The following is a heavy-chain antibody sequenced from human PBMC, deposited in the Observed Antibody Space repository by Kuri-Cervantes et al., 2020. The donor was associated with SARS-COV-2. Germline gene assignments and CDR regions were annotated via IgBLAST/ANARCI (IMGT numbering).Heavy chain of an antibody. CDR2: IIPILAIA. J-gene: IGHJ6*02. D-gene: IGHD2-2*02. CDR3: ARGLYCSSTSCYTYYYYGMDV. CDR1: GGTFSNYA. Sequence: SVKVSCKASGGTFSNYAISWVRQAPGQGLEWMGRIIPILAIANYAQKFQGRVTITADKSTSTAYMEISSLRSEDTAVYYCARGLYCSSTSCYTYYYYGMDVWGQGTTVTVSS. V-gene: IGHV1-69*04.